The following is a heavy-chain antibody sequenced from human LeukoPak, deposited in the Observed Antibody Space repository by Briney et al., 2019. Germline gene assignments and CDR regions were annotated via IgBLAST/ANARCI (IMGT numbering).Heavy chain of an antibody. J-gene: IGHJ4*02. D-gene: IGHD5-24*01. CDR2: MHSDGRT. CDR1: GFSVSNNY. V-gene: IGHV3-53*01. Sequence: GGSLRLSCAASGFSVSNNYMNWVRQASGKGLEWVSVMHSDGRTFYADSVKGRFTISRDNAKNSLYLQMNSLRVEDTAVYYCAKEGRSLQTYWGQGTLVTVSS. CDR3: AKEGRSLQTY.